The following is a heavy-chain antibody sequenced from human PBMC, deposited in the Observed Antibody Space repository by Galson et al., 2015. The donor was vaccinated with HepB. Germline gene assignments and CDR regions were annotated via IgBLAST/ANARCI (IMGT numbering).Heavy chain of an antibody. V-gene: IGHV3-30*18. CDR3: AKASNMYWSGYGAPNYYYGMDV. CDR2: ISYDGSNK. CDR1: GFTFSSYG. Sequence: SLRLSCAASGFTFSSYGMHWVRQAPGKGLEWVAVISYDGSNKYYADSVKGRFTISRDNSKNTLYLQMNSLRAEDTAVYYCAKASNMYWSGYGAPNYYYGMDVWGQGTTVTVSS. J-gene: IGHJ6*02. D-gene: IGHD3-3*01.